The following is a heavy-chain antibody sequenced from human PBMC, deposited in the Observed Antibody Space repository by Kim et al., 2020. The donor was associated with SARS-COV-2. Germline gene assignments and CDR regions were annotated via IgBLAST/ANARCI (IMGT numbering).Heavy chain of an antibody. CDR2: IXPSDSYT. V-gene: IGHV5-10-1*01. J-gene: IGHJ3*02. CDR1: GYSFTSYW. CDR3: ARXYYDXSGYXPPLAFDI. D-gene: IGHD3-22*01. Sequence: GESLKISCKGSGYSFTSYWISWVRQMPGKGLEWMGRIXPSDSYTNYSPSFQGHVTXSADXSISTPXLQWXXLKASDTAMYYCARXYYDXSGYXPPLAFDIWGQGTMVXXSS.